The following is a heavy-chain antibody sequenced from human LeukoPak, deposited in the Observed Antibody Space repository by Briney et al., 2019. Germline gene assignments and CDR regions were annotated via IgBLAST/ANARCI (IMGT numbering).Heavy chain of an antibody. V-gene: IGHV3-23*01. J-gene: IGHJ4*02. CDR1: GFTFSSYA. Sequence: GGSLRLSCAASGFTFSSYAMSWVRQAPGKGLEWVSAISGSGGSTYYADSVKGRFTISRDNSKNTLYLQMNSLRAEDTAVYYCAKSGIVVVPAATQFDYWGQGTLVTVSS. CDR2: ISGSGGST. CDR3: AKSGIVVVPAATQFDY. D-gene: IGHD2-2*01.